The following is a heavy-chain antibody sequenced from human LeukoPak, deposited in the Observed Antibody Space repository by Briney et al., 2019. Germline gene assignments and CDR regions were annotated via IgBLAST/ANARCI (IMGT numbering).Heavy chain of an antibody. V-gene: IGHV3-73*01. D-gene: IGHD6-13*01. CDR1: GFTFSGCA. Sequence: GGSLRLSCVASGFTFSGCAVHWVRQAPGKGLEWVGRIGSKAFNYATVYAASVEGRFTISRDDSKGTAFLQMNSLKTEDTAVYYCTRHLDGIGAYDYWGQGSLVTVAS. J-gene: IGHJ4*02. CDR2: IGSKAFNYAT. CDR3: TRHLDGIGAYDY.